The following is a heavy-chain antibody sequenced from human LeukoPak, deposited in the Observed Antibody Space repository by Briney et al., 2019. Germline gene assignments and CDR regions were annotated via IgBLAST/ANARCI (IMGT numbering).Heavy chain of an antibody. J-gene: IGHJ2*01. CDR2: IYYSGST. D-gene: IGHD6-13*01. V-gene: IGHV4-39*01. CDR1: GASISRSSYY. Sequence: SETLSLTCTVSGASISRSSYYWSWIRQPPGKGLEWIGSIYYSGSTYYNPSLKSRVTISVDTSKNQFSLKLSSVTAADTAVYYCTRRALQQVVHWSFDLWGRGTLVTVSS. CDR3: TRRALQQVVHWSFDL.